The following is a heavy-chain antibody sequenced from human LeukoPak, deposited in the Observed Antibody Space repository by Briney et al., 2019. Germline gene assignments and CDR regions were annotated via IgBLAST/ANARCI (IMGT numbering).Heavy chain of an antibody. V-gene: IGHV3-49*04. CDR3: TGSSSHYFYFMDV. CDR2: IRSKIYGGTP. Sequence: GGSLRLSCTASGFTFGDYAMTWVRQAPGKGLEWVGLIRSKIYGGTPEYAASVEGRFTISRDDSKSIAYLQMNSLKTEDTAVYHCTGSSSHYFYFMDVWGKGTTVTVSS. CDR1: GFTFGDYA. D-gene: IGHD6-13*01. J-gene: IGHJ6*03.